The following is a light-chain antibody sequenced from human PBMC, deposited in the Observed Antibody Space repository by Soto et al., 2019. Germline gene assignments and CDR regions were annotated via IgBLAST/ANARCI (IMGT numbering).Light chain of an antibody. J-gene: IGKJ2*01. V-gene: IGKV3-15*01. CDR3: QQYNDWPQT. CDR1: QSVSSN. CDR2: GAS. Sequence: EIVMTQSPATLSVSPGDRATLSCRASQSVSSNLAWYQQKPGQAPRLLIYGASTRATGISARFSGSGSETEFTLTISSLQSEDFAVYYCQQYNDWPQTFGQGTKLEIK.